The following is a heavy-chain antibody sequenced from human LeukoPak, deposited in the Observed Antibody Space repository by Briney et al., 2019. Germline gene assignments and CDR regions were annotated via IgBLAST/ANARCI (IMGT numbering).Heavy chain of an antibody. Sequence: GGSLRLSCTASGSTFSIFGMHWVRQAPGKGLEWVAFIRYDGTNKYYADSVKGRFTISRDNSKNTLYLQMNSLRAEDTAVYYCAKEKKYYYDGSGYPGYDYWGQGTLVTVSS. CDR2: IRYDGTNK. CDR1: GSTFSIFG. V-gene: IGHV3-30*02. J-gene: IGHJ4*02. CDR3: AKEKKYYYDGSGYPGYDY. D-gene: IGHD3-22*01.